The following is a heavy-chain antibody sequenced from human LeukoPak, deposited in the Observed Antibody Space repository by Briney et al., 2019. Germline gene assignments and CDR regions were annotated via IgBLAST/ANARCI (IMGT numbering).Heavy chain of an antibody. Sequence: GGPLRLSCAASGFTFSSYWMSWVRQAPGKGLEWVSYISSSRSTIYYADSVKGRFTISRDNAKNSLYLQMNSLRAEDTAVYYCVRGGEWGGINFDYWGQGTLVTVSS. D-gene: IGHD3-10*01. CDR2: ISSSRSTI. CDR1: GFTFSSYW. V-gene: IGHV3-48*01. J-gene: IGHJ4*02. CDR3: VRGGEWGGINFDY.